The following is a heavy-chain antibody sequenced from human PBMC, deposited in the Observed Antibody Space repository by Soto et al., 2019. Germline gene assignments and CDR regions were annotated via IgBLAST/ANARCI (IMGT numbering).Heavy chain of an antibody. Sequence: GASVKVSCTASGFNFAGYFLQWVRQAPGQGLEWMGWINPDSGVTKDAQTFQGRVTMTWDTSISTAYMELVSLRFDDTAVYYCARSVWGSSQEFDYWGLGTQVTVSS. CDR2: INPDSGVT. V-gene: IGHV1-2*02. CDR3: ARSVWGSSQEFDY. CDR1: GFNFAGYF. J-gene: IGHJ4*02. D-gene: IGHD3-16*01.